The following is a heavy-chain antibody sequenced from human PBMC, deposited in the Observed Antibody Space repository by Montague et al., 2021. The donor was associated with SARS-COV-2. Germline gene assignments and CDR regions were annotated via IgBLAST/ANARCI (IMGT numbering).Heavy chain of an antibody. D-gene: IGHD3-9*01. J-gene: IGHJ3*02. CDR1: GGSISSSSYY. CDR3: ATYYDILTGYYIDAFDI. Sequence: SETLSLTCTVSGGSISSSSYYWGWIRQPPGKGLEWIGSIYYSGSTYYNPSLKSRVTTSVDTSKNQLSLKLSSVTAADTAVYYCATYYDILTGYYIDAFDIWGQGTMVTVSS. CDR2: IYYSGST. V-gene: IGHV4-39*01.